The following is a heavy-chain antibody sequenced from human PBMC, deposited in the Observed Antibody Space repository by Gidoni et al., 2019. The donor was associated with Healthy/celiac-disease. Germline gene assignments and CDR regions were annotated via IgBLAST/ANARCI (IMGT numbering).Heavy chain of an antibody. CDR2: ISSSSSYI. V-gene: IGHV3-21*01. CDR1: GFTFSSYS. J-gene: IGHJ3*02. CDR3: ARDQDYSNYGGWDAFDI. D-gene: IGHD4-4*01. Sequence: EVQLVESGGGLVKPGGSLRLSCAASGFTFSSYSMNWVRQAPGKALEWVSSISSSSSYIYYADSVKGRFTISRDNAKNSLYLQMNSLRAEDTAVYYCARDQDYSNYGGWDAFDIWGQGTMVTVSS.